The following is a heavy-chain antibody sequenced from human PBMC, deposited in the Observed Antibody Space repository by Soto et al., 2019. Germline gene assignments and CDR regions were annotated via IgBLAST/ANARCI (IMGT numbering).Heavy chain of an antibody. CDR2: MYYSGST. CDR3: ATFLSGYDYYFDS. V-gene: IGHV4-59*08. Sequence: SETLSLTCTVSGGSIKNYYWSWIRQPPGKGLEWIGYMYYSGSTNYNPSLKTRVTISVDTSKNQFSLKLSSVTAADTAVYYCATFLSGYDYYFDSWGQGILVTVSS. CDR1: GGSIKNYY. D-gene: IGHD5-12*01. J-gene: IGHJ4*02.